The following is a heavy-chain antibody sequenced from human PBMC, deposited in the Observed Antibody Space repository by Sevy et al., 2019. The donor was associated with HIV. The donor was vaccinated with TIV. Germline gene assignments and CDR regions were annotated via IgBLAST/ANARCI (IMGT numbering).Heavy chain of an antibody. CDR3: ARKGSRITMVRGGY. V-gene: IGHV3-30*02. D-gene: IGHD3-10*01. Sequence: GGSLRLSCAASGFTFSSYGMHWVRQAPGKGLEWVAFIRYDGSNKYYADSVKGRFTISRDNSKNTLYLQMNSLRAEDTAVYYCARKGSRITMVRGGYWGQGTLVTVSS. CDR1: GFTFSSYG. CDR2: IRYDGSNK. J-gene: IGHJ4*02.